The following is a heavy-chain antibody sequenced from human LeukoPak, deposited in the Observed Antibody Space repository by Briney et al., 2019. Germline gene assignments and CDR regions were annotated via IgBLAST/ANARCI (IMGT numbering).Heavy chain of an antibody. V-gene: IGHV1-2*02. CDR3: ARDPGEGGNAFDL. CDR1: GYSFTGYV. D-gene: IGHD3-16*01. CDR2: INPNSGDT. Sequence: GASVKVSCKASGYSFTGYVIHWVRQAPGQGLEWMGWINPNSGDTNYAQRFQGGVTMTRDTSISTAYLELSRLRSDDTALYYCARDPGEGGNAFDLWGQGTMVTISS. J-gene: IGHJ3*01.